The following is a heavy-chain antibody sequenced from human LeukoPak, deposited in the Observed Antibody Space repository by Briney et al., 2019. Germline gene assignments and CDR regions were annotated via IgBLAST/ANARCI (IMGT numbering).Heavy chain of an antibody. D-gene: IGHD6-13*01. CDR2: IKPDGSDK. CDR1: GFTLTGWW. CDR3: ARGGFTSSWYWVY. Sequence: GGSLRLSCAASGFTLTGWWMTWVRQLPGKGLEWVANIKPDGSDKYYVDSVKGRFTISRDNAKNSLYLQMNSLRAEDTAVYYCARGGFTSSWYWVYWGQGTLVTVSS. J-gene: IGHJ4*02. V-gene: IGHV3-7*01.